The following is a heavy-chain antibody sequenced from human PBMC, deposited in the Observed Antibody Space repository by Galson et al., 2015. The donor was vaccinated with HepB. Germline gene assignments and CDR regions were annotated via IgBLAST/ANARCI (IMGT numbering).Heavy chain of an antibody. V-gene: IGHV5-10-1*01. CDR3: AIRYCSSWYSGFDAFDI. D-gene: IGHD6-13*01. Sequence: QSGAEVTKPGESLRISCKGSGYSFTSYWISWVRQMPGKGLEWMGRIDPSDSYTNYSPSFQGHVTISADKSISTAYLQWSSLKASDTAMYYCAIRYCSSWYSGFDAFDIWGQGTMVTVSS. J-gene: IGHJ3*02. CDR2: IDPSDSYT. CDR1: GYSFTSYW.